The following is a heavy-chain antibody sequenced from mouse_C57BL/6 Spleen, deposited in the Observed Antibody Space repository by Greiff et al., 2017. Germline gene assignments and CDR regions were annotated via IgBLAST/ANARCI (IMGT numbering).Heavy chain of an antibody. Sequence: VQLQQPGAELVRPGSSVKLSCKASGYTFTSYWMHWVKQRPIQGLEWIGNIDPSDSETHYNQKFKDKATLTVDKSSSTAYMQLSSLTSEDSAVYYCARRYYYGYAMDDWGQGTSVTVSS. J-gene: IGHJ4*01. CDR3: ARRYYYGYAMDD. CDR1: GYTFTSYW. CDR2: IDPSDSET. D-gene: IGHD1-1*01. V-gene: IGHV1-52*01.